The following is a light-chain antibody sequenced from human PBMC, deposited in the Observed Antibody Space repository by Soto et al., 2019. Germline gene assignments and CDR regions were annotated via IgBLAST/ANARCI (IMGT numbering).Light chain of an antibody. CDR1: QSVTSSY. V-gene: IGKV3-20*01. CDR2: GAS. J-gene: IGKJ1*01. Sequence: EIVLTQSPGTLSLSPGERATLSCRASQSVTSSYLAWYQQKPGQAPRLLIYGASRRAPGIPDRFSGSGSGTDFTLTISRQEPEDFAVYYCQQYDGSSWTFGQGTKVEIK. CDR3: QQYDGSSWT.